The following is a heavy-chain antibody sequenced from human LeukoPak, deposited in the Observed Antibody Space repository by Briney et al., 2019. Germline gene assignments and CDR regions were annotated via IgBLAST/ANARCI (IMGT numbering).Heavy chain of an antibody. D-gene: IGHD3-22*01. V-gene: IGHV3-74*01. J-gene: IGHJ4*02. CDR2: IKSDGSST. Sequence: GGSLRLSCAASGFTFSSHWMHWVRQGPGKGLVWVSRIKSDGSSTSYAGSVKGRFTISRDNAKNTLFLQMNSLRDDDTAVYYCARGPYDSSFYVGDYWGQGTLVRVSS. CDR1: GFTFSSHW. CDR3: ARGPYDSSFYVGDY.